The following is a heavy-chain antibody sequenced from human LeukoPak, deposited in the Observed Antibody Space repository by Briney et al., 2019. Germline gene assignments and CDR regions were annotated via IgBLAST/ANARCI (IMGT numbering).Heavy chain of an antibody. CDR2: INHSGST. J-gene: IGHJ4*02. CDR3: ASSAVAGDDY. D-gene: IGHD6-19*01. CDR1: GGSFSGYY. V-gene: IGHV4-34*01. Sequence: SETLSLTCAVYGGSFSGYYWSWIRQPPGKGLEWIGEINHSGSTNYNPSLKSRVAISVDTSKNQFSLKLSSVTAADTAVYYCASSAVAGDDYWGQGTLVTVSS.